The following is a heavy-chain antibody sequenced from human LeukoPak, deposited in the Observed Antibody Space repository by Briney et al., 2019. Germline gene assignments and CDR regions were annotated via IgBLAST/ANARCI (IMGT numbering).Heavy chain of an antibody. CDR3: ARVGKAHCGADCYPPGAFDI. V-gene: IGHV4-38-2*02. D-gene: IGHD2-21*02. CDR1: HYSISSTYY. J-gene: IGHJ3*02. CDR2: IYHSGST. Sequence: PSETLSLTCTVSHYSISSTYYWGWIRQPPGKGLEWIASIYHSGSTHYNPSLKSRVTISIDTPKNQFSLKMNSVTAADTAMYFCARVGKAHCGADCYPPGAFDIWGQGTMVTVSS.